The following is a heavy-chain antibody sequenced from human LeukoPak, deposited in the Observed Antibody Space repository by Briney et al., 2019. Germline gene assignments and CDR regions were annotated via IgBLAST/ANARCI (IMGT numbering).Heavy chain of an antibody. J-gene: IGHJ4*02. Sequence: GGSLRLSCTASGFTFSDYWMTWVRQAPGKGPEWVANIKQDGGQRYYVDSVRGRFTISRDNAKNSLFLQMNGLRAEDTAVYYCARRGGSSSRRSPIDYWGQGTLVTVSS. D-gene: IGHD6-6*01. CDR2: IKQDGGQR. V-gene: IGHV3-7*01. CDR3: ARRGGSSSRRSPIDY. CDR1: GFTFSDYW.